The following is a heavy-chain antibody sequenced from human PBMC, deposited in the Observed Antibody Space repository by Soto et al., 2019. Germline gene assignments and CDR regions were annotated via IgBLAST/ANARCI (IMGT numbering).Heavy chain of an antibody. CDR1: GFTFSSYW. Sequence: GGSLRLSCAASGFTFSSYWMSWVRQAPGKGLEWVANIKQDGSEKYYVDSVKGRFTISRDNAKNSLYLQMNSLRAEDTAVYYCARGQKRGYSYGGGDYWGQGTLVTVSS. V-gene: IGHV3-7*01. CDR2: IKQDGSEK. J-gene: IGHJ4*02. D-gene: IGHD5-18*01. CDR3: ARGQKRGYSYGGGDY.